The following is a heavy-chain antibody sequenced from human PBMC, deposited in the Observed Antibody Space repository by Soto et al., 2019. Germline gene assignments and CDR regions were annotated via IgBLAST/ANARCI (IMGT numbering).Heavy chain of an antibody. Sequence: QVQLQESGPGLVEASQILSLTCTVSGATISSGGFYWSWIRQRPGKGLEWIGHIYYTGSTYYNPSLNSRVTISVDMSRNQFSLKLGSVTAADTAKYFCARDDSFYGEPGYGMNVWGQGTTVTVSS. V-gene: IGHV4-31*03. J-gene: IGHJ6*02. CDR3: ARDDSFYGEPGYGMNV. D-gene: IGHD4-17*01. CDR2: IYYTGST. CDR1: GATISSGGFY.